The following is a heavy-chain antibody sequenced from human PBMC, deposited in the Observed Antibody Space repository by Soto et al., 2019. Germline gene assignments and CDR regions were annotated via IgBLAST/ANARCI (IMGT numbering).Heavy chain of an antibody. V-gene: IGHV4-30-4*01. D-gene: IGHD3-22*01. CDR1: GGSISSGDYY. CDR2: IYYSGGT. Sequence: LSLTCTVSGGSISSGDYYWSWIRQPPGKGLEWIGYIYYSGGTYYNPSLKSRVTISVDTSKNQFSLKLSSVTAADTAVYYCARAEYYDSSGYSPGAFDIWGQGTMVTVS. CDR3: ARAEYYDSSGYSPGAFDI. J-gene: IGHJ3*02.